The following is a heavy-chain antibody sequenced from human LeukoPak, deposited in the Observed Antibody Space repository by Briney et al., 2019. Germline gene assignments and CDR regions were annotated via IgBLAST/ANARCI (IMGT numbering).Heavy chain of an antibody. J-gene: IGHJ4*02. V-gene: IGHV4-34*01. CDR3: ARGLGYSRDFDY. Sequence: SEALSLTCAVYGGSFSGYYWSWIRQPPGKGLEWIGEINHSGSTNYNPSLKSRVTISVDTSKNQFSLKLSSVTAADTAVYYCARGLGYSRDFDYWGQGTLVTVSS. D-gene: IGHD6-13*01. CDR2: INHSGST. CDR1: GGSFSGYY.